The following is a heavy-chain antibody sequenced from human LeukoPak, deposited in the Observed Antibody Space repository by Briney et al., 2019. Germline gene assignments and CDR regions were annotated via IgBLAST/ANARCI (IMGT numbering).Heavy chain of an antibody. J-gene: IGHJ6*03. Sequence: SETLSLTCTVSGDSVSRHYWNWIRHSPGRGLEWIGYLYYSGSTNYNPSLKSRVTMSLDTSQNRLYLNMSAVTAADTAVYFCAKVYSYHYYYMEIWGKGTTVTVSS. D-gene: IGHD2-15*01. CDR1: GDSVSRHY. CDR3: AKVYSYHYYYMEI. CDR2: LYYSGST. V-gene: IGHV4-59*02.